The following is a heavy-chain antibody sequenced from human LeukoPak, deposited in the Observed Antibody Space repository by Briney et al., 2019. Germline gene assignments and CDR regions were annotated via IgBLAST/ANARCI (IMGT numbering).Heavy chain of an antibody. D-gene: IGHD6-19*01. CDR1: GFTVSAYS. CDR2: FYAGGHT. Sequence: GGSLRLSCAASGFTVSAYSMSWVRQAPGKGLECVSVFYAGGHTYYPGSVKGRFTVSRDTSKNTVYLQMNSLSPEESAVYYCAMMLSSDWLDAFDLWGQGTMVTVSS. V-gene: IGHV3-53*01. CDR3: AMMLSSDWLDAFDL. J-gene: IGHJ3*01.